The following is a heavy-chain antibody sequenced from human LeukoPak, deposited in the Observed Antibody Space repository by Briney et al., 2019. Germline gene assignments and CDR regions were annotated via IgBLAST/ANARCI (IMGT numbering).Heavy chain of an antibody. J-gene: IGHJ3*01. CDR2: ISYSSETI. D-gene: IGHD5-24*01. V-gene: IGHV3-9*01. CDR3: AKDRGGGSQLGDAYDV. Sequence: GRSLRLSCAASGFPFDEHAMYWVRQAPGKGLEWVSGISYSSETIGYVDSVKGRFTISRDNVRKSLYLQMNSLRIEDTALYYCAKDRGGGSQLGDAYDVWGQGTMVSVSS. CDR1: GFPFDEHA.